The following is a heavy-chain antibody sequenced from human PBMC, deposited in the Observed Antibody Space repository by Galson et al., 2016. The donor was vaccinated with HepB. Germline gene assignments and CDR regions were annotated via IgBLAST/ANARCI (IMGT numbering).Heavy chain of an antibody. J-gene: IGHJ5*02. CDR3: AKGGPEGTGTLDA. D-gene: IGHD1-1*01. V-gene: IGHV3-74*01. CDR2: INEDGSET. CDR1: GFIFSDDW. Sequence: SLRLSCAASGFIFSDDWMHWVRQTAGRGPVYISHINEDGSETSYAYSVKGRFTTSRDNAKNTVSLQMNGLRVDDTAVYYCAKGGPEGTGTLDAWGQGTLVTVSS.